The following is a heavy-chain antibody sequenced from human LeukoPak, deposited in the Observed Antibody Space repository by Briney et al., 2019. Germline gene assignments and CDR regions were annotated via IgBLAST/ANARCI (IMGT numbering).Heavy chain of an antibody. CDR3: ARYGDYSKQTFDY. D-gene: IGHD4-17*01. Sequence: GGSLRLSCAASGFTFSSYAMSWVRQAPGKGLEWVSAISGSGGSTYYADSVKGRFTISRDNSKNTLYLQMNSLRAEDTAVYYCARYGDYSKQTFDYWGQGTLVTVSS. J-gene: IGHJ4*02. V-gene: IGHV3-23*01. CDR1: GFTFSSYA. CDR2: ISGSGGST.